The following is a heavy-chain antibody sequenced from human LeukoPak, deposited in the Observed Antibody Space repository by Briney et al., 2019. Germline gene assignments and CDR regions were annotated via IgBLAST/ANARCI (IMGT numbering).Heavy chain of an antibody. CDR1: GYTFTSYA. Sequence: EASVKVLCRASGYTFTSYAMNCVPQAPGQGLEGMGWTNTNAGNQTYDQGFTGRFVFSLDTSVSTAYLQISSLKAEDTAVYYCARGGVGATTYVWFDPWGQGTLVTVSS. J-gene: IGHJ5*02. CDR2: TNTNAGNQ. D-gene: IGHD1-26*01. V-gene: IGHV7-4-1*02. CDR3: ARGGVGATTYVWFDP.